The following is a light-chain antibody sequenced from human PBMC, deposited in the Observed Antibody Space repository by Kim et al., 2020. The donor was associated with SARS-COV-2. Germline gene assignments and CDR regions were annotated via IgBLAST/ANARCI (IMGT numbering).Light chain of an antibody. J-gene: IGLJ1*01. CDR2: QDS. CDR3: QAWDSSTYV. V-gene: IGLV3-1*01. Sequence: SVSPRQTATLTCSGDKLGDEYACWYQQKPGQSPVLVIYQDSKPPSRIPERFSGSNSGNTATLTISGTQAMDDADYYCQAWDSSTYVFGTGTKVTVL. CDR1: KLGDEY.